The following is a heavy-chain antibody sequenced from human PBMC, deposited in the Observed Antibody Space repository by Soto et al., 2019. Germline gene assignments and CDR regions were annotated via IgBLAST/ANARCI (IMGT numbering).Heavy chain of an antibody. J-gene: IGHJ4*02. CDR1: GGSFSGYY. D-gene: IGHD3-9*01. V-gene: IGHV4-34*01. CDR2: INHSGSI. Sequence: SETLSLTCAVYGGSFSGYYWSWIRQPPGKGLEWFGEINHSGSIYYNPTLKSRLIISVDTSKSQFSLKLSSVTAADTAVYYFVRFWPPPYSDALTDYTDAFDYWGQGTLVTVSS. CDR3: VRFWPPPYSDALTDYTDAFDY.